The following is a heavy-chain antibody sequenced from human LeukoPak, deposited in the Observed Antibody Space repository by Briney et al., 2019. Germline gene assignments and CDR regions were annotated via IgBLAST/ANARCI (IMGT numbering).Heavy chain of an antibody. Sequence: SETLSLTCTVSGYSISSGYYWSWIRQPPGKGLEWIGYIYYSGSTNYNPSLKSRVTISVDTSKNQFSLKLSSVTAADTAVYYCARVRVVVVAATVSIWFDPWGQGTLVTVSS. D-gene: IGHD2-15*01. CDR2: IYYSGST. V-gene: IGHV4-61*01. CDR1: GYSISSGYY. J-gene: IGHJ5*02. CDR3: ARVRVVVVAATVSIWFDP.